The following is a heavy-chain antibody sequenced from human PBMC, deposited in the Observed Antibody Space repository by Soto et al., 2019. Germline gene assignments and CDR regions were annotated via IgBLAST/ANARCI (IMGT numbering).Heavy chain of an antibody. CDR1: GLTFNNYA. V-gene: IGHV3-23*01. D-gene: IGHD2-15*01. Sequence: SLSCAAPGLTFNNYAMSWVRQVPGKGLEWVSSISGSGGSTYYADSVKGRFTISRDNSKNTLFLQMNSLRAEDTAVYYCAKDRCSGVSCYFFDYWGQGTLVTVSS. CDR2: ISGSGGST. J-gene: IGHJ4*02. CDR3: AKDRCSGVSCYFFDY.